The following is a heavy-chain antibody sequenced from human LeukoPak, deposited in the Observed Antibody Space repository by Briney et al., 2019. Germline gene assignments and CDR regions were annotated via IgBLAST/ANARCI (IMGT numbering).Heavy chain of an antibody. J-gene: IGHJ6*03. D-gene: IGHD3-22*01. CDR2: IYTSGGT. CDR1: GGSISSRIYY. CDR3: ARAPGDSTDYYCYYMDV. Sequence: SETLSLTCTVSGGSISSRIYYWSWIRQPAGKGLEWIGRIYTSGGTNYNPSLKSRVTISVDTSKNQFSLKLTSVTAADTAVYYCARAPGDSTDYYCYYMDVWGKGTTVTISS. V-gene: IGHV4-61*02.